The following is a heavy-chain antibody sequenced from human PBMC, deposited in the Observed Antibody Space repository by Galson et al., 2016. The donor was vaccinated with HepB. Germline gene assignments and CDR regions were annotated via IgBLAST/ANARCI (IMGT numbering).Heavy chain of an antibody. D-gene: IGHD6-13*01. Sequence: SLRLSCAASGFTFSSYTMGWVRQAPGKGLEWVSDISRSAIAVYYADSVKGRFTISRDDSKNILYLQMNSLRAEDTAVYYCARAGDSSWYDYWGQGTLVTVSS. J-gene: IGHJ4*02. CDR2: ISRSAIAV. CDR1: GFTFSSYT. CDR3: ARAGDSSWYDY. V-gene: IGHV3-23*01.